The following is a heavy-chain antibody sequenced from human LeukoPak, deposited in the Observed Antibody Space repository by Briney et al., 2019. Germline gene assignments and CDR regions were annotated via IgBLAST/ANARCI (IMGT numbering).Heavy chain of an antibody. CDR3: AKDAQRGFDYSNSLEK. CDR2: IWSDGSNR. CDR1: KFLFSHFG. Sequence: PGRSLTLSCAASKFLFSHFGMHWVRQAPGKGLEWVAVIWSDGSNRYYADSVKGRFTVSRDNSHNTVYLQMNDLRPEDTAVYYCAKDAQRGFDYSNSLEKRGKGTLVTVSS. V-gene: IGHV3-33*06. D-gene: IGHD4-11*01. J-gene: IGHJ4*02.